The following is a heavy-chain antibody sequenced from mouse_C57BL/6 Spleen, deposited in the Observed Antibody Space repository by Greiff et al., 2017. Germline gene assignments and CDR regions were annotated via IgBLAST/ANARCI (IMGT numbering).Heavy chain of an antibody. CDR3: AREDRSNCFDY. CDR2: IDPSDSYT. D-gene: IGHD2-5*01. Sequence: QVQLKQPGAELVRPGTSVKLSCKASGYTFTSYWLHWVKQRPGQGLEWIGVIDPSDSYTNYNQKFKGKATLTVDTSSSTAYMQLSSLTSEDSAVYYCAREDRSNCFDYWGQGTTLTVSS. J-gene: IGHJ2*01. V-gene: IGHV1-59*01. CDR1: GYTFTSYW.